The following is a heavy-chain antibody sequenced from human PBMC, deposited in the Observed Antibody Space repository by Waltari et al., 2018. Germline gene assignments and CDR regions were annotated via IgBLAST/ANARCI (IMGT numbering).Heavy chain of an antibody. J-gene: IGHJ4*02. CDR2: IYPAGST. CDR1: GFTVPTPH. CDR3: ARARDEDTAMVFFDH. D-gene: IGHD5-18*01. Sequence: DVKLVESGGGLVHPGGSLRLSCAASGFTVPTPHMGWGRQAPGKGLEWVSIIYPAGSTYNADSVVGRFTISRDISQNTLHLQMNNLRLEDTAIYYCARARDEDTAMVFFDHWGQGTLVSVSS. V-gene: IGHV3-66*02.